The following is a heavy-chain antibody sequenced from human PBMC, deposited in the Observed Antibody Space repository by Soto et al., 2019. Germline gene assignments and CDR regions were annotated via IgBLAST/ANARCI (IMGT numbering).Heavy chain of an antibody. CDR2: INIDGSST. J-gene: IGHJ4*02. CDR3: ARGGWGVGSWYYFDY. Sequence: EVQLVESGGGSVQPGGSLRLSCAASGFTFSSYWMHWVRQVPGKGLVWVSHINIDGSSTSYADSVKGRFTISRDNAENTLFLQVNTLRAEDTAVYYCARGGWGVGSWYYFDYWGQGTLVTVSS. V-gene: IGHV3-74*01. D-gene: IGHD1-26*01. CDR1: GFTFSSYW.